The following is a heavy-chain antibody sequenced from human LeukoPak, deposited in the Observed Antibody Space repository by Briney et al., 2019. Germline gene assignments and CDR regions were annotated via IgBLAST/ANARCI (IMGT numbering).Heavy chain of an antibody. CDR1: GFTFSNYN. CDR3: ARRFDS. CDR2: ITSSSTI. J-gene: IGHJ4*02. V-gene: IGHV3-48*02. Sequence: GGSLRLSCAASGFTFSNYNMNWVRQAPGKGLEWVSHITSSSTIYYADSVKGRFTISRDNAKNSLYLQMNSLRDEDTAVYYCARRFDSWGQGTLVTVSS.